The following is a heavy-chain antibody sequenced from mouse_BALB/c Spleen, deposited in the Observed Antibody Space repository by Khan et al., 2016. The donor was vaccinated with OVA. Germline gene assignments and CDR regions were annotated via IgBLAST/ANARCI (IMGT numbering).Heavy chain of an antibody. V-gene: IGHV1-4*01. J-gene: IGHJ3*01. CDR2: INPSNGYT. D-gene: IGHD2-14*01. CDR1: GYTFTSYT. Sequence: QVQLKQSGAELARPGASVKMSCKASGYTFTSYTIHWIKLRPGQGLEWIGFINPSNGYTNYNQKFKDKATLTADKSSTTVYMQLSSLTSDDSAVYNCVSDGAYHRNAGSFAYWGQGTLVPVSA. CDR3: VSDGAYHRNAGSFAY.